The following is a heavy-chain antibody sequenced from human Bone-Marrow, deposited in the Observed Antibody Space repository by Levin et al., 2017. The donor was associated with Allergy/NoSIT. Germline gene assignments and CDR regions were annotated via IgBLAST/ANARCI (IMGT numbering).Heavy chain of an antibody. CDR3: ARVLSAISASGPEY. CDR1: GGSVSSSSYQ. V-gene: IGHV4-39*07. J-gene: IGHJ4*02. CDR2: IYFTGST. Sequence: SETLSLTCTVSGGSVSSSSYQWGWIRQPPGTGLEWIGNIYFTGSTSYNPSLKNRVAMSIDTSRNQFFLNLTSVTAAETAFYYCARVLSAISASGPEYLGQGILVTVSS. D-gene: IGHD6-13*01.